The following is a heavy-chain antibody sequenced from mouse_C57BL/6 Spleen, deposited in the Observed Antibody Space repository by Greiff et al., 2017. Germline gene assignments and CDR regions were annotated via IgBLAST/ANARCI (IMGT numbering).Heavy chain of an antibody. D-gene: IGHD1-1*01. V-gene: IGHV5-17*01. J-gene: IGHJ3*01. CDR2: ISSGSSTI. CDR3: ARNDGSSSWFAY. Sequence: EVPRVVSGGGLVKPGGSLKLSCAASGFTFSVYGMHWVRQAPESGLEWVAYISSGSSTIYYADTVKGRFTISRDNAKNTLFLQMTSLRSEDTAMYYCARNDGSSSWFAYWGQGTLVTVSA. CDR1: GFTFSVYG.